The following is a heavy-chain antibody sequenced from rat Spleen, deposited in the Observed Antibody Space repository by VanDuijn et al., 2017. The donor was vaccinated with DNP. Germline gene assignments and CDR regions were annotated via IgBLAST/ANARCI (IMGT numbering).Heavy chain of an antibody. V-gene: IGHV5S13*01. CDR3: ARGGTYYFDY. J-gene: IGHJ2*01. Sequence: EVRLMESGGGLVQPGRSLKLSCVASGFSFSNFAMAWVRQAPTKGLEWVASINTVGGTTYYRDSVKGRFTISRDNAENTQYLQMDSLRSEDTATYFCARGGTYYFDYWGQGVMVTVSS. CDR1: GFSFSNFA. CDR2: INTVGGTT.